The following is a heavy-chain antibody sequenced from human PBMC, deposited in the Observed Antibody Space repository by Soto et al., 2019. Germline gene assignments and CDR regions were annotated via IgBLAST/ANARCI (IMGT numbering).Heavy chain of an antibody. CDR2: IWYDGSKK. CDR3: AKDRSSGWYGLPQPDY. D-gene: IGHD6-19*01. V-gene: IGHV3-30*02. J-gene: IGHJ4*02. CDR1: GFSFSSYG. Sequence: PGGSLRLSCATSGFSFSSYGMHWVRQVPGKGLEWVAFIWYDGSKKYYADSVKGRFTISRDNSKNTLYLQMNSLRAEDTAVYYCAKDRSSGWYGLPQPDYWGQGTLVTVSS.